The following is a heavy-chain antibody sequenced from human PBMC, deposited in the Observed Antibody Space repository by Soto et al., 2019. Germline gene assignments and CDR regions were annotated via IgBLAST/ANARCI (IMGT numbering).Heavy chain of an antibody. J-gene: IGHJ3*02. CDR3: ARPNPYYDSSGYYPGNAFDI. Sequence: SETLSLTCAVSGGSISSGGYSWGWIRQPPGKGLEWIGYIYHSGSTYYNPSLKSRVTISVDTSKNQFSLKLSSVTAADTAVYYCARPNPYYDSSGYYPGNAFDIWGQGTMVTVSS. CDR2: IYHSGST. V-gene: IGHV4-30-2*01. D-gene: IGHD3-22*01. CDR1: GGSISSGGYS.